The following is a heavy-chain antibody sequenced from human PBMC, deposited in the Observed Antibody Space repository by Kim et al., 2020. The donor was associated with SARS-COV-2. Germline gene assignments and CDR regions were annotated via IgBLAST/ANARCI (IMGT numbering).Heavy chain of an antibody. Sequence: SETLSLTCAVSGGSISSGNWWCWVRQPPGTGLAWIGEIYHSGSTNYNPSLKSRVTISVDKSKNQFSLKLSAVTAADTAVYYCARAQLELPLYYYYGMDVWGQGTTVTVSS. CDR3: ARAQLELPLYYYYGMDV. J-gene: IGHJ6*02. V-gene: IGHV4-4*02. CDR2: IYHSGST. CDR1: GGSISSGNW. D-gene: IGHD1-7*01.